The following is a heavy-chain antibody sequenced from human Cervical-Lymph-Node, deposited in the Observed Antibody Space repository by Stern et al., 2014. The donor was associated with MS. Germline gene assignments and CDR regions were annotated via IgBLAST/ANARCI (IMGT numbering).Heavy chain of an antibody. CDR3: ARGYRFFDD. Sequence: QVQLQESGPGLVKPSQTLSLTCTVSGGSISSGSYYWSWIRQPAGQRLEWIGRMFSSGNTFSKPSLKSPVTISVDTSKNQSHLELSSVTAADTAVYYCARGYRFFDDWGQGTLVTVSS. D-gene: IGHD3-16*02. CDR1: GGSISSGSYY. CDR2: MFSSGNT. J-gene: IGHJ4*02. V-gene: IGHV4-61*02.